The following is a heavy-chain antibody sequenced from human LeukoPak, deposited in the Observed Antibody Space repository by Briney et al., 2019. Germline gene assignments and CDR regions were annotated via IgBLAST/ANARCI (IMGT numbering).Heavy chain of an antibody. Sequence: SETLSLTCTVSGGSISSYYWSWIRQPPGKGLEWIGYIYYSGSTNYNPSLKSRVTISVDTSKNQFSLKLSSVTAADTAVYYCARDTVAGIFDYWGQGTLVTVSS. D-gene: IGHD6-19*01. CDR3: ARDTVAGIFDY. CDR1: GGSISSYY. J-gene: IGHJ4*02. V-gene: IGHV4-59*12. CDR2: IYYSGST.